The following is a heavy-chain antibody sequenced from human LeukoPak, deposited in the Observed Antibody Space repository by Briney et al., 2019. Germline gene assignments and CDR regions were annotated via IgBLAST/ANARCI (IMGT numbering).Heavy chain of an antibody. CDR1: GFTFSSYG. J-gene: IGHJ4*02. V-gene: IGHV3-30*02. D-gene: IGHD3-3*01. CDR3: AKAKDYDFWSGWYYFDY. CDR2: IRYDGSNK. Sequence: GGSLRLSCAASGFTFSSYGMHWVRQAPGKGLELVAFIRYDGSNKYYADSVKGRFTISRDNSKNTLYLQMNSLRAEDTAVYYCAKAKDYDFWSGWYYFDYWGQGTLVTVSS.